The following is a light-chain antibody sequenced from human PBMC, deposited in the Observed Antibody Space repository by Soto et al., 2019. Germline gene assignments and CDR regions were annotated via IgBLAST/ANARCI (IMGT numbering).Light chain of an antibody. Sequence: QITQSPSTLCRAVGDTITITYRASQTISSWLAWYQQKPAQAPKLVIYKASTLKSGVPSRLSGSGSGTEFTLTISSLPPDELATYYCPPYNRSSEAFGQRTTG. CDR2: KAS. CDR3: PPYNRSSEA. J-gene: IGKJ1*01. CDR1: QTISSW. V-gene: IGKV1-5*03.